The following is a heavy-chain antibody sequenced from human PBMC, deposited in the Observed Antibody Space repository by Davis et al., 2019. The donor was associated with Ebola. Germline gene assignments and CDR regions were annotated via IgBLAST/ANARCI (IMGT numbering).Heavy chain of an antibody. CDR3: ARDRQRWLQNYYFDY. CDR2: ISSNGGST. Sequence: PGGSLRLSCAASGFTFSSYAMHWVRQAPGKGLEYVSAISSNGGSTYYANSVKGRFTISRDNSKNTLYLQMGSLRAEDMAVYYCARDRQRWLQNYYFDYWGQGTLVTVSS. V-gene: IGHV3-64*01. J-gene: IGHJ4*02. CDR1: GFTFSSYA. D-gene: IGHD5-24*01.